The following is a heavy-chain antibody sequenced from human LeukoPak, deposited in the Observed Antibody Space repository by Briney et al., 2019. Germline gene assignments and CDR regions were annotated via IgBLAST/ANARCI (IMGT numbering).Heavy chain of an antibody. CDR2: IIPIFGTA. CDR3: ARARTIFGVVTPYYYYYMDV. J-gene: IGHJ6*03. V-gene: IGHV1-69*13. D-gene: IGHD3-3*01. CDR1: GGTFSSYA. Sequence: ASVKVSCKASGGTFSSYAISWVRQAPGQGLEWMGGIIPIFGTANYAQKFQGRVTITADESTSTAYMELSSLRSEDTAVYYCARARTIFGVVTPYYYYYMDVWGKGTTVTVSS.